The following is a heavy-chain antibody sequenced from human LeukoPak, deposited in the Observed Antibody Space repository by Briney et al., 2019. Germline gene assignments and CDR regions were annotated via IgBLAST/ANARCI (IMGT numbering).Heavy chain of an antibody. V-gene: IGHV3-7*01. Sequence: PGGSLRLSRAASGFTFSSYWMSWVRQAPGKGLEWVANIKQDGSEKYYVDSVKGRFTISRDNAKNSLYLQMNSLRAEDTAVYYCARPNWNYVNWFDPWGQGTLVTVSS. CDR3: ARPNWNYVNWFDP. CDR2: IKQDGSEK. CDR1: GFTFSSYW. J-gene: IGHJ5*02. D-gene: IGHD1-7*01.